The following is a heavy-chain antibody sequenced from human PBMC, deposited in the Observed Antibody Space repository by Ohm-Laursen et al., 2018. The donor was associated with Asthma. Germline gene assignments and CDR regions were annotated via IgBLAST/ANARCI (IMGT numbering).Heavy chain of an antibody. CDR1: GFTFSSYA. CDR2: ISGSGGST. J-gene: IGHJ4*02. CDR3: AKDMGSMITFGGAKRYYFDY. V-gene: IGHV3-23*01. Sequence: SLRLSCAASGFTFSSYAMSWVRQAPGKGLEWVSAISGSGGSTYYADSVKGRFTISRDNSKNTLYLQMNSLRAEDTAVYYCAKDMGSMITFGGAKRYYFDYWGQGTLVTVSS. D-gene: IGHD3-16*01.